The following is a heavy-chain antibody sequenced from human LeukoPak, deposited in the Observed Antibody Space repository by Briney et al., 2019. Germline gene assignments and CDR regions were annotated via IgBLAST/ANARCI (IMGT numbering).Heavy chain of an antibody. V-gene: IGHV4-39*07. Sequence: SETLSLTCTVSGGSISSSSYYWGWIRQPPGKGLEWIGSIYYSGSTNYDPSLKSRVTISVDTSKNQFSLKLSSVTAADTAVYYCARTVLRFLEWLLKRDAFDIWGQGTMVTVSS. CDR3: ARTVLRFLEWLLKRDAFDI. CDR1: GGSISSSSYY. CDR2: IYYSGST. D-gene: IGHD3-3*01. J-gene: IGHJ3*02.